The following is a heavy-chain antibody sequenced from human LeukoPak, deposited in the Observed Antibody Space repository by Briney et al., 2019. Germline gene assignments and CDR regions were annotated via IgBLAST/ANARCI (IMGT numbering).Heavy chain of an antibody. Sequence: GGSLRLSCAASGFTFSSYSMNWVRQAPGKGLEWVSSISSSSSYISYADSVKGRFTISRDNAKNSLYLQMNSLRAKDTAVYYCARATYGDPPDYWGQGTLVTVSS. D-gene: IGHD4-17*01. CDR1: GFTFSSYS. V-gene: IGHV3-21*01. CDR2: ISSSSSYI. CDR3: ARATYGDPPDY. J-gene: IGHJ4*02.